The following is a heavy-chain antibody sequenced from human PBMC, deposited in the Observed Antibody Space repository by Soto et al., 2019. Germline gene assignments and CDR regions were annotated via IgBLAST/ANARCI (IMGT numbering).Heavy chain of an antibody. CDR2: IYSGGST. D-gene: IGHD6-13*01. CDR3: ARDLHSSSWYSYYYYMDI. Sequence: GGSLRLSCAASVFTVSSNYMSWVCQAPGKGLEWVSVIYSGGSTYYADSVKGRFTISRDNSKNTLYLQMNSLRAEDTAVYYCARDLHSSSWYSYYYYMDIWGKGTTVTVYS. CDR1: VFTVSSNY. J-gene: IGHJ6*03. V-gene: IGHV3-66*01.